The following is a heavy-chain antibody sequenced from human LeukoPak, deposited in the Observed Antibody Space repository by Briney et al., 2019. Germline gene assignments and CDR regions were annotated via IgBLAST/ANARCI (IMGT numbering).Heavy chain of an antibody. V-gene: IGHV3-66*01. CDR2: VYSGGST. Sequence: PGGSLRLSCTASGFIVTNNYINWVRQAPGKGLEWVSLVYSGGSTYYADSVKGRFTISRDNSKNMVYLQMNSLRAEDTAMYYCVGDPPAVLIDTYGWGQGTLVTVSS. J-gene: IGHJ4*02. CDR3: VGDPPAVLIDTYG. D-gene: IGHD2-8*01. CDR1: GFIVTNNY.